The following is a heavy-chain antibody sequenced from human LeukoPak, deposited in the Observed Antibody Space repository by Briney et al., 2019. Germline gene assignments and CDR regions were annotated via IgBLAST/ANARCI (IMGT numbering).Heavy chain of an antibody. CDR2: ISSSGGNT. CDR3: TKGESQPKYYFDY. Sequence: GGSLRLSCAASGFTFTSAMRWVRQAPGKGLEWVSSISSSGGNTFYADSVKGRFTISRDNSKNTLYLQMNSLRAEDTAVYYCTKGESQPKYYFDYWGQGTLVTASS. CDR1: GFTFTSA. D-gene: IGHD2-2*01. V-gene: IGHV3-23*01. J-gene: IGHJ4*02.